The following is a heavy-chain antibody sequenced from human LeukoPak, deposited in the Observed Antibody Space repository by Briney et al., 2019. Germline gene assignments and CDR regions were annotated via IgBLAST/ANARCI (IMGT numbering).Heavy chain of an antibody. CDR2: ISAYNGNT. J-gene: IGHJ3*02. V-gene: IGHV1-18*01. Sequence: GASVKVSCKASGYTFTSYGISWVRQAPGQGLEWMGWISAYNGNTNYAQKLQGRVTMTTDTSTSTAYMELRSPRSDDTAVYYCARNLWFGESSDAFDMWGQGTMVTVSS. CDR1: GYTFTSYG. D-gene: IGHD3-10*01. CDR3: ARNLWFGESSDAFDM.